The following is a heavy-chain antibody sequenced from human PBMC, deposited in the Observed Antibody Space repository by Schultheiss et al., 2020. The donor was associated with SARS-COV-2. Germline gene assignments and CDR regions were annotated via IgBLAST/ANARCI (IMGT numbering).Heavy chain of an antibody. J-gene: IGHJ5*02. CDR3: ARITHLSGWFDP. CDR1: GFTFSSYE. Sequence: GGSLRLSCAASGFTFSSYEMNWVRQAPGKGLEWVSYISSSGSTIYYADSVKGRFTISRDNAKNSLYLQMNSLRAEDTAVYYCARITHLSGWFDPWGQGTLVTVSS. V-gene: IGHV3-48*03. D-gene: IGHD1-20*01. CDR2: ISSSGSTI.